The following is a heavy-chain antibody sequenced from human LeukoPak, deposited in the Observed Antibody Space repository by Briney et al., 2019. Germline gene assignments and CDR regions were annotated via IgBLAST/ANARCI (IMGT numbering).Heavy chain of an antibody. CDR1: GGTFSSYA. Sequence: ASVKVSCXASGGTFSSYAISWVRQAPGQGLEWMGRIIPIFGTANYAQKFQGRVTITTDESTSTAYMELSSLRSEDTAVYYCARTSRDGYNFDYWGQGTLVTVSS. J-gene: IGHJ4*02. D-gene: IGHD5-24*01. V-gene: IGHV1-69*05. CDR3: ARTSRDGYNFDY. CDR2: IIPIFGTA.